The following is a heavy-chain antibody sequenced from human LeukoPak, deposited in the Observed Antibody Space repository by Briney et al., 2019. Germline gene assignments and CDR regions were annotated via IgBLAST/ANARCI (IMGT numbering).Heavy chain of an antibody. CDR2: ISYDGSNK. V-gene: IGHV3-30*03. CDR1: GFTFSSYW. D-gene: IGHD3-22*01. J-gene: IGHJ3*02. Sequence: GGSLRLSCAASGFTFSSYWMSWVRQAPAKGLEWVVVISYDGSNKYYTDSVKGRFTISRDNSKNTLYLQMNSLRAEDTAVYYCARGHYYDSSGYYFLHAFDIWGQGTMVTVSS. CDR3: ARGHYYDSSGYYFLHAFDI.